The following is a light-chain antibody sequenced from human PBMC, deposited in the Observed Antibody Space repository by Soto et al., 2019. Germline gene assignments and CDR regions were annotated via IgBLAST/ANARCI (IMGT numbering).Light chain of an antibody. CDR2: GAS. J-gene: IGKJ1*01. Sequence: EIVMTQSPATLSVSPGGRATLSCRASQSISGALAWYQQKPGQAPRLLIYGASTRATSFPARFSGSGSGTDFPLTISSLQSEDFAVYYCQQYNNWPWTFGQGTKVDIK. V-gene: IGKV3-15*01. CDR3: QQYNNWPWT. CDR1: QSISGA.